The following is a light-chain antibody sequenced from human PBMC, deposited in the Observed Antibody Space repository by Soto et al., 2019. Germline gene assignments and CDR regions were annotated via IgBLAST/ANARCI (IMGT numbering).Light chain of an antibody. CDR2: KAS. J-gene: IGKJ4*01. V-gene: IGKV1-5*03. Sequence: DIQMTQSPSTLSASVGDRVTITCRASQSISSWLAWYQQEPGKAPKLLIYKASGLESGVPSRFSGSGSGTEFTLTISSLQPDDFATYYCQQYDSFSPLTFGGGTKVEIK. CDR1: QSISSW. CDR3: QQYDSFSPLT.